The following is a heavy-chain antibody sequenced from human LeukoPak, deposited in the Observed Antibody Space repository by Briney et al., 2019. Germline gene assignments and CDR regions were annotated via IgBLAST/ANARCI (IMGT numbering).Heavy chain of an antibody. CDR1: GDSISSYY. V-gene: IGHV4-59*01. D-gene: IGHD3-10*01. Sequence: SETLSLTCTVSGDSISSYYWSWIRQSPGKGLECIGYIHYTGSTNYNPSLKSRVTISVETSKNQFSLKLKSVTAADTAVYYCARGGYYGSGNDFRFDPWGQGTLVTVSS. CDR3: ARGGYYGSGNDFRFDP. J-gene: IGHJ5*02. CDR2: IHYTGST.